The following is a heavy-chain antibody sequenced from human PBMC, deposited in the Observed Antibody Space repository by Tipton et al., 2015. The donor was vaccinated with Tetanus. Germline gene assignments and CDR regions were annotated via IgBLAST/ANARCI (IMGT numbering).Heavy chain of an antibody. D-gene: IGHD3-10*01. CDR3: AKAIWFGELFRGADY. V-gene: IGHV3-30*18. CDR2: ISYDGSNK. Sequence: QLVQSGGGVVQPGRSLRLSCAASGFTFSSYGMHWVRQAPGKGLEWVAVISYDGSNKYYADSVKCRFTISRDNSKNTLYLQMNSLRAEDTAVYYCAKAIWFGELFRGADYWGQGTLVTVSS. J-gene: IGHJ4*02. CDR1: GFTFSSYG.